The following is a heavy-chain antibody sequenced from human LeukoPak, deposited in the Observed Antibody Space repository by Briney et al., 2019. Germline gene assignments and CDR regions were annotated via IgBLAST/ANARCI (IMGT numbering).Heavy chain of an antibody. J-gene: IGHJ4*02. D-gene: IGHD3-10*01. CDR3: ARGTRGVIITVPFDY. V-gene: IGHV4-34*01. CDR2: INHSGST. Sequence: PSETLSLTCAVYGGSFSGYYWSWIRQPPGKGLEWLGEINHSGSTNYNPSLKSRVTISVDTSKNQFSLKLSSVTAADTAVYYCARGTRGVIITVPFDYWGQGTLVTVSS. CDR1: GGSFSGYY.